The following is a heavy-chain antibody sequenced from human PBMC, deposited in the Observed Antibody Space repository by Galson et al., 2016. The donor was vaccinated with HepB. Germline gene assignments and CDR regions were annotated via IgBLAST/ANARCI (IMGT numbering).Heavy chain of an antibody. D-gene: IGHD2-2*01. CDR2: ISGSGGST. Sequence: SLRLSCAASAFTFSSNAMSWVRQAPGKGLEWVSGISGSGGSTYYADSVKGRFTISRDNSKNTLYLQMNSLRAEDTAVYYCAKGGVPAVYYYYGMDVWGQGTTVTVSS. CDR1: AFTFSSNA. V-gene: IGHV3-23*01. J-gene: IGHJ6*02. CDR3: AKGGVPAVYYYYGMDV.